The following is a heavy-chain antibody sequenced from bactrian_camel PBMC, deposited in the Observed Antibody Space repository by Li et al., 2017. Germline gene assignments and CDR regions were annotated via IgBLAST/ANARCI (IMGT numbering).Heavy chain of an antibody. V-gene: IGHV3S40*01. D-gene: IGHD2*01. CDR1: EFTFSSYA. CDR2: IINPGGST. CDR3: ANRLSCSGESCHPYEYND. J-gene: IGHJ4*01. Sequence: DVQLVESGGGLVQPGGSLKLSCAGSEFTFSSYAMSWVRQAPGKGLEWVSIINPGGSTWTAASVKGRFTISRDNAKSTLHLQLNSLKTEDTAMYYCANRLSCSGESCHPYEYNDWGQGTQVTVS.